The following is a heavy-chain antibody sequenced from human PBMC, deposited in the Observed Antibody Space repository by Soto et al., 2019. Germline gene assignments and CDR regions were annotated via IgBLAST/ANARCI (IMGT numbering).Heavy chain of an antibody. V-gene: IGHV5-51*01. J-gene: IGHJ4*02. CDR3: ARRVAAHPYFDF. Sequence: PGESLKISCKGSGYIFANDWIAWVRQMPEKGLEWMGIIFPGDSDTRYSPSFQGQVTISADKSINTAYPQWSSLKASDAAVYYCARRVAAHPYFDFWGQGALVTVSS. CDR2: IFPGDSDT. CDR1: GYIFANDW. D-gene: IGHD6-6*01.